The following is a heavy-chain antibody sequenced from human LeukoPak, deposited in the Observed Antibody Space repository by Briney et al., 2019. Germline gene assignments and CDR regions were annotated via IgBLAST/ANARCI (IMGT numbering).Heavy chain of an antibody. J-gene: IGHJ4*02. V-gene: IGHV3-23*01. Sequence: GGSLRLSCAASGFTFSSYAMSWVRQAPGEGVEWVSAIAASIPNTYYTDSVRGRFTISRDNSKNTLSLQMRSLRAEDTAVYFCARRGHGSGSYYFDYWGQGTLVTVSS. CDR3: ARRGHGSGSYYFDY. CDR2: IAASIPNT. CDR1: GFTFSSYA. D-gene: IGHD3-10*01.